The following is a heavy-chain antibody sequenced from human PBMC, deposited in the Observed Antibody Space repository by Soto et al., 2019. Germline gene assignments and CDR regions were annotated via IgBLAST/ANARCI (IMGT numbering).Heavy chain of an antibody. CDR2: ISGSGGST. CDR1: GLTFSSYA. Sequence: EVQLLESGGGFVQPGGSLRLSCAASGLTFSSYAMSWVRQAPGKGLEGVSAISGSGGSTYYADSVKGRFTISRDNSKNLMYLQMNSLRADDTAVYFCARRRGPLLKDAFDIWGQGTMVTVSS. D-gene: IGHD2-15*01. CDR3: ARRRGPLLKDAFDI. V-gene: IGHV3-23*01. J-gene: IGHJ3*02.